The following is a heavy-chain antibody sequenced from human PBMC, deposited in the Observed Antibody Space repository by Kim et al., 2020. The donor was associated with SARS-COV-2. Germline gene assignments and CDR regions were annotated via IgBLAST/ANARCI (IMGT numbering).Heavy chain of an antibody. Sequence: GGSLRLSCAASGFIFSSYWMSWVRQAPGKGLEWVANIEQDGSEKYYVDSVKGRFTISRDNAKNSLYLQMNSLRAEDTDVYYCARAGYGVFYYYGMDVWGQGTTVTVSS. D-gene: IGHD3-10*01. J-gene: IGHJ6*02. V-gene: IGHV3-7*03. CDR2: IEQDGSEK. CDR3: ARAGYGVFYYYGMDV. CDR1: GFIFSSYW.